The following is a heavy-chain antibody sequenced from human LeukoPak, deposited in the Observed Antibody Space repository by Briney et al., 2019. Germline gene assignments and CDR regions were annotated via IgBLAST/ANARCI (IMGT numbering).Heavy chain of an antibody. V-gene: IGHV4-59*02. CDR3: ARRGELTVFGVVMEYYFDY. CDR1: GGSVSGYY. Sequence: SETLSLTCTVSGGSVSGYYWSWIRQPPGKGLEWIGYISYSGSTNYNPSLKSRVTTSVDTSKNQFSLRLSSVTAADTAVCYCARRGELTVFGVVMEYYFDYWGQGTLVTVSS. CDR2: ISYSGST. J-gene: IGHJ4*02. D-gene: IGHD3-3*01.